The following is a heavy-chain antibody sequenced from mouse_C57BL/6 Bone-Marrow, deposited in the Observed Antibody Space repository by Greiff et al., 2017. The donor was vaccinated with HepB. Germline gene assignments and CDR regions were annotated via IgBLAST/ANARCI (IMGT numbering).Heavy chain of an antibody. D-gene: IGHD3-1*01. CDR3: ARSGGYYAMDY. V-gene: IGHV1-64*01. J-gene: IGHJ4*01. CDR2: IHPNSGST. Sequence: QVQLQQPGAELVKPGASVKLSCKASGYTFTSYWMHWVKQRPGQGLEWIGMIHPNSGSTNYNEKFKSKATLTVDKSSSTAYMKLSSLTSEDSAVYYCARSGGYYAMDYWGQGTSVTVSS. CDR1: GYTFTSYW.